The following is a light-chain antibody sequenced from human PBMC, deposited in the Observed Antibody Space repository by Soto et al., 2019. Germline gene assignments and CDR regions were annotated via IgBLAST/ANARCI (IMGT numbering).Light chain of an antibody. J-gene: IGLJ3*02. Sequence: QSALPQPPSVSGSPGQSVTISCTGTSSDVGIYNRVSWYQQPPGTAPKLMIYEVSNRPSGVPDRFSGSKSGNTASLTISGLQAEDEADYYCSSYTSSSTWVFGGGTKLTVL. V-gene: IGLV2-18*02. CDR3: SSYTSSSTWV. CDR2: EVS. CDR1: SSDVGIYNR.